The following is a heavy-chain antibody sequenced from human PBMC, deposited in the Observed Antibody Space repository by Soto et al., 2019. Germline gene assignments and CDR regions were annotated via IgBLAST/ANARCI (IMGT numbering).Heavy chain of an antibody. V-gene: IGHV3-9*01. D-gene: IGHD6-13*01. CDR2: INWNSGSI. CDR3: VKDESINWYSGHFRH. Sequence: SLRLSCAASGFTFDDYAMHWVRQVPGKGLEWVSGINWNSGSIGYGDSVKGRFAISRDNAKNSLHLQMNSLSAEDTAFYYCVKDESINWYSGHFRHWGQGTLVTVSS. J-gene: IGHJ1*01. CDR1: GFTFDDYA.